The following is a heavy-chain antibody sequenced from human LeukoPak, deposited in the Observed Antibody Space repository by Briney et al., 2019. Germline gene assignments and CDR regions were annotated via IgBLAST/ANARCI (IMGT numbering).Heavy chain of an antibody. CDR2: ISAYNGNT. V-gene: IGHV1-18*04. D-gene: IGHD1-26*01. CDR1: EYFVTHHW. Sequence: GESLKISCKGSEYFVTHHWIGWVRQMPGKGLEWMGWISAYNGNTNYAQKLQGRVTMTTDTSTSTAYMELRSLRSDDTAVYYCARAVGATRGFDYWGQGTLVTVSS. J-gene: IGHJ4*02. CDR3: ARAVGATRGFDY.